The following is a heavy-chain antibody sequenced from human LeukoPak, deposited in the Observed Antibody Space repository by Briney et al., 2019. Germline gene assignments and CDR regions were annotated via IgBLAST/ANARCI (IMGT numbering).Heavy chain of an antibody. V-gene: IGHV4-39*01. CDR1: GGSISSSSYC. CDR2: VCYSGST. CDR3: ARHEAGYAGTDAFDI. J-gene: IGHJ3*02. D-gene: IGHD6-13*01. Sequence: EPSETLSLTCTVSGGSISSSSYCWGWIRQPPGKGLEWIGSVCYSGSTYYNPSLKSRVTISVDTSKNQFSLKLSSVTAADTAVYYCARHEAGYAGTDAFDIWGQGTMVTVSS.